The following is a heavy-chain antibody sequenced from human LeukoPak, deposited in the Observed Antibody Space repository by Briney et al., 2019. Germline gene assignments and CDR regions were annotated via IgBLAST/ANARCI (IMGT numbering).Heavy chain of an antibody. V-gene: IGHV4-34*01. J-gene: IGHJ6*02. CDR1: GGSFSGYY. CDR3: ARAPRSSSYYYYGMDV. D-gene: IGHD6-6*01. CDR2: INHSGST. Sequence: PSETLSLTCAVYGGSFSGYYWSWIRQPPGKGLEWIGEINHSGSTNYNPSLKSRVTISVDTSKNQFSLKLSSVTAADTAVYYCARAPRSSSYYYYGMDVWGQGTTVTVSS.